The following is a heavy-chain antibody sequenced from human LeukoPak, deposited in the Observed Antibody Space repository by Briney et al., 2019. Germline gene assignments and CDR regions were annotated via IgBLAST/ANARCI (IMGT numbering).Heavy chain of an antibody. CDR1: GFSFSSNW. V-gene: IGHV3-7*03. CDR3: AKAPVTTCRGAYCYPFDY. J-gene: IGHJ4*02. CDR2: IKQDGSEK. D-gene: IGHD2-21*01. Sequence: GGSLRLSCGASGFSFSSNWMSWVRQAPGRGLEWVANIKQDGSEKHYVDSVKGRFTISRDNGKNSLYLQMNRLRPEDAAVYYCAKAPVTTCRGAYCYPFDYWGQGTLVTVSS.